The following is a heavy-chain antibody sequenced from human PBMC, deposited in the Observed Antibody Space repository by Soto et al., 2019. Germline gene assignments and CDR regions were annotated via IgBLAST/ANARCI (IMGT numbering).Heavy chain of an antibody. V-gene: IGHV3-23*01. J-gene: IGHJ4*02. CDR3: AKDHDSSGYPLYYFDY. D-gene: IGHD3-22*01. CDR1: GFTFSSYA. CDR2: ISGSGGST. Sequence: PGGSLRLSCAASGFTFSSYAMSWVRQAPGKGLEWVPAISGSGGSTYYADSVKGRFTISRDNSKNTLYLQMNSLRAEDTAVYYCAKDHDSSGYPLYYFDYWGQGTLVTVSS.